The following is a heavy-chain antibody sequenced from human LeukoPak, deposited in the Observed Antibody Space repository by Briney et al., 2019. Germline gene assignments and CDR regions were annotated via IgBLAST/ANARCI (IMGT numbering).Heavy chain of an antibody. D-gene: IGHD1-1*01. Sequence: ASETLSLTCHVSGGSITRDYHYWRWIRQSAGKGLEWIGRVYITRSTSYNPSLRSHVTISLDTAKNQFSLALFSTPAPGSAVFFCAREGKGEGPRGTGNYFEYWGQGALVTVSS. V-gene: IGHV4-61*02. CDR3: AREGKGEGPRGTGNYFEY. CDR2: VYITRST. J-gene: IGHJ4*02. CDR1: GGSITRDYHY.